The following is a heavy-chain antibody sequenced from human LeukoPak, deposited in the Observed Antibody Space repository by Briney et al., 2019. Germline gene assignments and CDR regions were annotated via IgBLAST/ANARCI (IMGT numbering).Heavy chain of an antibody. Sequence: GASVKVSCKASGYTFTSYGINWVRQAPGQGPEWMGWISPYNGDTNYAQRLQGRVTMTTDTSTSTAYMELRSLRSDDTAVYYCARDIGYCSGGTCSPYCDYWGQGTLVTVSS. V-gene: IGHV1-18*04. CDR3: ARDIGYCSGGTCSPYCDY. D-gene: IGHD2-15*01. CDR1: GYTFTSYG. J-gene: IGHJ4*02. CDR2: ISPYNGDT.